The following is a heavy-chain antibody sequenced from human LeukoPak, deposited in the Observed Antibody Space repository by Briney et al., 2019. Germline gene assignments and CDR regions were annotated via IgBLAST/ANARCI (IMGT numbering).Heavy chain of an antibody. CDR3: AKGSF. J-gene: IGHJ4*02. CDR1: GFTFSSSV. V-gene: IGHV3-23*01. Sequence: GGSLRLSRAASGFTFSSSVMSWVRQAPGKGLEWVSGISNSGSITYYADSVKGRFTISRDNSKNMLYLQMNSLRAEDTAVYYCAKGSFWGQGTLVTVSS. CDR2: ISNSGSIT.